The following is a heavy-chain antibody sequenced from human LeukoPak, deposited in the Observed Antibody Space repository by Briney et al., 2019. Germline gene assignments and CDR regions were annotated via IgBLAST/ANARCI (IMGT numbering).Heavy chain of an antibody. CDR2: IYYSGST. J-gene: IGHJ4*02. CDR1: GGSISSGGYS. Sequence: PSQTLSLTCTVSGGSISSGGYSWSWIRQHPGKGLEWIGYIYYSGSTYYNPSLKSRVTISVDTSKNQFSLKLSSVTAADTAVYYCARSGASYYFDYWGQGTLVTVSS. CDR3: ARSGASYYFDY. D-gene: IGHD1-26*01. V-gene: IGHV4-31*03.